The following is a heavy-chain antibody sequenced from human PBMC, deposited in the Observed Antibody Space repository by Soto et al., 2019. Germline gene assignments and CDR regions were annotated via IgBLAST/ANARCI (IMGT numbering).Heavy chain of an antibody. V-gene: IGHV1-18*04. CDR1: GYTFTSYG. D-gene: IGHD5-12*01. Sequence: ASVKVSCKASGYTFTSYGISWVRQAPGQGLEWMGWISAYNGNTNYAQKLQGRVTMTTDTSTSTAYMELRSLRSDDTAVYYCARESYSGYDSSIYYFDYWGQGTLVTVSS. CDR2: ISAYNGNT. CDR3: ARESYSGYDSSIYYFDY. J-gene: IGHJ4*02.